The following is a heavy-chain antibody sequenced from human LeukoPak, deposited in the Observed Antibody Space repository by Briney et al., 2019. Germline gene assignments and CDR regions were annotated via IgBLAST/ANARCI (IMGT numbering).Heavy chain of an antibody. Sequence: GGSLRLSCAASGFTFSSYSMNWVRQAPGKGLEWVSSISSSSSYIYYADSVKGRFTISRDNAKNSLYLQMNSLRAEDTAVYYCARDREYSSSWYGSYFDYWGQGTLVTVSS. CDR1: GFTFSSYS. CDR3: ARDREYSSSWYGSYFDY. CDR2: ISSSSSYI. D-gene: IGHD6-13*01. J-gene: IGHJ4*02. V-gene: IGHV3-21*01.